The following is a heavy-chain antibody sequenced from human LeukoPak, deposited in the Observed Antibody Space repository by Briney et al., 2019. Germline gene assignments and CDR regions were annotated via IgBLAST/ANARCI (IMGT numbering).Heavy chain of an antibody. CDR2: INPSSGST. Sequence: GASVKVSCKASGYTFTSYYMHWVRQAPGQGLEWMGIINPSSGSTSYAQKFQGRVTMTRDTSTSTVYMELSSLRSEDTAVYYCARDGLEQQYLYWGQGTLVTVSS. CDR1: GYTFTSYY. J-gene: IGHJ4*02. V-gene: IGHV1-46*01. D-gene: IGHD6-13*01. CDR3: ARDGLEQQYLY.